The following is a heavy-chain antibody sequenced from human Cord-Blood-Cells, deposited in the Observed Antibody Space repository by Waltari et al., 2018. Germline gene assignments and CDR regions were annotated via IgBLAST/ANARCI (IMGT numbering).Heavy chain of an antibody. CDR1: GYTFTSYA. V-gene: IGHV1-3*01. Sequence: QVQLVQSGAAVKKPGASVKVSCKASGYTFTSYAMHWVRQAPGQRLEWMGWINAGNGNTKYSQKFQGRVTITRDTSASTAYMELSSLRSEDTAVYYCARGIVVVPAAMSDWGQGTLVTVSS. CDR3: ARGIVVVPAAMSD. J-gene: IGHJ4*02. D-gene: IGHD2-2*01. CDR2: INAGNGNT.